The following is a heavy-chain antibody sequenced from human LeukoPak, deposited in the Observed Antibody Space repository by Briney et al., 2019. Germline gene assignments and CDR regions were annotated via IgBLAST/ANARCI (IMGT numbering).Heavy chain of an antibody. Sequence: KSSETLSLTCAVYGGSFSGYYWSWIRQPPGKGLEWIGEINHSGSTNYNPSLKSRVTISVDTSKNQFSLKLSSVTAADTAVYYCARLDDILTGRIDYWGQGTLVTVSS. D-gene: IGHD3-9*01. CDR3: ARLDDILTGRIDY. CDR1: GGSFSGYY. V-gene: IGHV4-34*01. J-gene: IGHJ4*02. CDR2: INHSGST.